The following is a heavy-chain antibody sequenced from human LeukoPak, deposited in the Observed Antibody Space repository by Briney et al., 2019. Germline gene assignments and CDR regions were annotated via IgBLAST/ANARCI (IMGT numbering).Heavy chain of an antibody. CDR3: ARDPRYGGY. CDR1: GFIFTDYW. Sequence: GGSLRLSCAASGFIFTDYWMNWVRQAPGKGLEWISYISSSGTIYYADSVKGRFTISRDNAKNSLYLQMNSLRDEDTAVYYCARDPRYGGYWGQGTLVTVSS. D-gene: IGHD4-17*01. CDR2: ISSSGTI. V-gene: IGHV3-48*02. J-gene: IGHJ4*02.